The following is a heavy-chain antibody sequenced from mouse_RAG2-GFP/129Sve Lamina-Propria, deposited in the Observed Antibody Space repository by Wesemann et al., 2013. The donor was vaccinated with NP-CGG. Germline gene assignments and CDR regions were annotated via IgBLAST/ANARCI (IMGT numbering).Heavy chain of an antibody. CDR3: AREGDYAWFAY. V-gene: IGHV1-39*01. Sequence: GATSYNQKFKGKATLTVDKSSSTAYMQLNSLTSEDSAVYYCAREGDYAWFAYWGQGTLVTVSA. D-gene: IGHD2-4*01. J-gene: IGHJ3*01. CDR2: GAT.